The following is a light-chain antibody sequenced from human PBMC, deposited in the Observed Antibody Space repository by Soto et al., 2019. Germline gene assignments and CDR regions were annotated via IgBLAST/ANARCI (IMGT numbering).Light chain of an antibody. CDR3: VSYTSSTTYV. V-gene: IGLV2-14*03. CDR2: DVA. J-gene: IGLJ1*01. Sequence: QSALTQTASVSDSPVQSITISFTGTSTDVGGSNFVSWYQQHPGKPPKLIIYDVANRPSGVSNRFSGSKSGSTASLIISRLQTEDEADYYCVSYTSSTTYVFGTGTKVTVL. CDR1: STDVGGSNF.